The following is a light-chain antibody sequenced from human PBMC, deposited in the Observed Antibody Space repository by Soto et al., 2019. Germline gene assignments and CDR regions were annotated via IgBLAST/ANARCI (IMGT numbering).Light chain of an antibody. J-gene: IGLJ2*01. CDR3: QSYQSGNVV. Sequence: NFILTQPHSVSESPGKTLTISCTRSSGSIVSNYVHWYQQRPGSAATPVIYEDNERPSGVPDRFSGSIDSSSNSASLTISGLKADDEADYYCQSYQSGNVVFGGGTKLTVL. CDR2: EDN. V-gene: IGLV6-57*03. CDR1: SGSIVSNY.